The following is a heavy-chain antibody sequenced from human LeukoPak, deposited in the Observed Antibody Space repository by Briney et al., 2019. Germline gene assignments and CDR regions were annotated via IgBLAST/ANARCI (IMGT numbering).Heavy chain of an antibody. D-gene: IGHD3-3*01. CDR2: IYYSGST. Sequence: NPSETLSLTCTVSGGSISSSSYYWGWIRQPPGKGLEWIGSIYYSGSTYYSPSLKSRVTISVDTSKNQFSLKLSSVTAADTAVYYCARRGAISGVVSEFDPWGQGTLVTVSS. J-gene: IGHJ5*02. V-gene: IGHV4-39*01. CDR1: GGSISSSSYY. CDR3: ARRGAISGVVSEFDP.